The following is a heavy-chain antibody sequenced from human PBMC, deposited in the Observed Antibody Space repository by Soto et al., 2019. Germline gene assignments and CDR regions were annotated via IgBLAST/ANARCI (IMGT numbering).Heavy chain of an antibody. CDR3: ARGPVGYGDYEDAFDI. V-gene: IGHV3-21*01. CDR1: GFTFSSYS. J-gene: IGHJ3*02. CDR2: ISSSSSYI. Sequence: EVQLVESGGGMVKPGGSLRLSCAASGFTFSSYSMNWVRQAPGKGLEWVSSISSSSSYIYYADSVKGRFTISRDNAKNSLYLQMNSLRADDTAVYYCARGPVGYGDYEDAFDIWGQGTMVTVSS. D-gene: IGHD4-17*01.